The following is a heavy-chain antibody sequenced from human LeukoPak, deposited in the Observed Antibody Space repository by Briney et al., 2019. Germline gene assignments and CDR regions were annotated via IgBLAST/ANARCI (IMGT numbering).Heavy chain of an antibody. CDR1: GYSFTSYW. CDR3: ARFVGACSGGSCYSDY. V-gene: IGHV5-51*01. J-gene: IGHJ4*02. CDR2: IYPGDSDT. D-gene: IGHD2-15*01. Sequence: GESLQISCKGSGYSFTSYWIAWVRQMPGKGLEWMGIIYPGDSDTRYSPSFQGRVTISAGKSISTAYLQWNSLKASDTAMYYCARFVGACSGGSCYSDYWGQGTLVTVSS.